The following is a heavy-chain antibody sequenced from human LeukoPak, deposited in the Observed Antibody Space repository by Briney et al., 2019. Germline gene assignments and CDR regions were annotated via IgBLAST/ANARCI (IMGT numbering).Heavy chain of an antibody. J-gene: IGHJ3*01. CDR1: GFTFSTFS. CDR2: VSYTRVAT. Sequence: GGSLRLSCAASGFTFSTFSLSWVRQAPGKGLEWVSGVSYTRVATYYADSVKGRFTISRDDSENILYLQMNGLRAEDTAVYFCAKAFREFGTSSSYSSFDSWGQGTMVTVSS. CDR3: AKAFREFGTSSSYSSFDS. V-gene: IGHV3-23*01. D-gene: IGHD5-18*01.